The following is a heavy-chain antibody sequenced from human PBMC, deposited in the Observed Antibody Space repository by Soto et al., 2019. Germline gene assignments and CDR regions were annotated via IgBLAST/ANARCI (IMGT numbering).Heavy chain of an antibody. V-gene: IGHV3-64D*06. CDR2: ISSNGGST. CDR1: GFTFSSYA. J-gene: IGHJ6*01. Sequence: PVGSLRLSCSASGFTFSSYAMHCVRQAPGKGLEYVSAISSNGGSTYYADSVKGRFTISRDNSKNTLYLQMSSLRAEDTAVYYCVKDLAYTAMVTWHYSYGMDVWGQGTTVTVSS. CDR3: VKDLAYTAMVTWHYSYGMDV. D-gene: IGHD5-18*01.